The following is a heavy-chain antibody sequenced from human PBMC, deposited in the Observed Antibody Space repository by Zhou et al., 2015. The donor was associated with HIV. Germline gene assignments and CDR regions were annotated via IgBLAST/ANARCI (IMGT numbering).Heavy chain of an antibody. Sequence: QVQLVQSGAEVKKPGSSVKVSCKASGGTFSSYAISWVRQAPGQGLEWMGGIIPIFGTANYAQKFQGRVTITADESTSTAYMELSSLRSEDTAVYYCARDSYYGSGSRRELYYYGMDVWGQGTTVTVSS. CDR1: GGTFSSYA. CDR2: IIPIFGTA. D-gene: IGHD3-10*01. CDR3: ARDSYYGSGSRRELYYYGMDV. V-gene: IGHV1-69*01. J-gene: IGHJ6*02.